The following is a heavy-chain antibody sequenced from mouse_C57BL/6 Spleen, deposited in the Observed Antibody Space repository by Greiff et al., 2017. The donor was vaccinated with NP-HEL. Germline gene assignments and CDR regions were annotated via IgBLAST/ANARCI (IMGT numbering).Heavy chain of an antibody. V-gene: IGHV1-69*01. Sequence: QVHVKQPGAELVMPGASVKLSCKASGYTFTSYWMHWVKQRPGQGLEWIGEIDPSDSYTNYNQKFKGKSTLTVDKSSSTAYMQLSSLTSEDSAVYYCARSGTVVAHFDYWGQGTTLTVSS. CDR2: IDPSDSYT. CDR3: ARSGTVVAHFDY. J-gene: IGHJ2*01. CDR1: GYTFTSYW. D-gene: IGHD1-1*01.